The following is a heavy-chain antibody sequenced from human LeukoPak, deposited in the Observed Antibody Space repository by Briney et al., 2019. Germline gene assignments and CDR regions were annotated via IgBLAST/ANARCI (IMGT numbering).Heavy chain of an antibody. CDR3: AFESMTTVTFDY. J-gene: IGHJ4*02. Sequence: QTGGSLRLSCAASGFTFSSYGMRWVRQAPGKGLEWVAFIRHDGSNKYYADSVKGRFTISRDNSKNTLYLQMNSLRAEDTAVYYCAFESMTTVTFDYWGQGTLVTVSS. CDR1: GFTFSSYG. D-gene: IGHD4-11*01. V-gene: IGHV3-30*02. CDR2: IRHDGSNK.